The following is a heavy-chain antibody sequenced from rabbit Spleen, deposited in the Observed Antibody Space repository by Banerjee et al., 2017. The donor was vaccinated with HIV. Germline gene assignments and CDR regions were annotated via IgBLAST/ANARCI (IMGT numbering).Heavy chain of an antibody. CDR1: GFSFSRSYW. CDR2: IYTGSSGSA. D-gene: IGHD8-1*01. J-gene: IGHJ6*01. Sequence: QEQLEESGGDLVKPEGSLTLTCTASGFSFSRSYWMSWVRQAPGKGLEWIASIYTGSSGSAYYATWAKGRFTISKASATTVTLQMTSLTAADTATYFCGRGSAGSGYLDLWGPGTLVTVS. V-gene: IGHV1S45*01. CDR3: GRGSAGSGYLDL.